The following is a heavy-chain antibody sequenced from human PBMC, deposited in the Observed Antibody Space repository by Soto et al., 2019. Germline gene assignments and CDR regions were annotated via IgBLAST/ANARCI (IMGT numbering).Heavy chain of an antibody. CDR3: ATMKGGSQYYYYGMDV. D-gene: IGHD3-10*01. CDR2: IIPMFGTA. CDR1: GGTFSSYA. V-gene: IGHV1-69*13. Sequence: GPPVNVSCKASGGTFSSYAISWVRQAPGQGLEWMGGIIPMFGTADYAQKFQGRVTITADESTSTAYMELSSLRSDDTAVYYCATMKGGSQYYYYGMDVWGQGTTVTVSS. J-gene: IGHJ6*02.